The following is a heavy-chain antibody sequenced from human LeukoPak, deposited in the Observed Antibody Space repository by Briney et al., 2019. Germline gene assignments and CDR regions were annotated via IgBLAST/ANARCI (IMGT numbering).Heavy chain of an antibody. CDR1: GFTFSSYG. J-gene: IGHJ3*02. CDR3: ARDGACSSTSCYFGDAFDI. Sequence: GGSLRLSCAASGFTFSSYGMHWVRQAPGKGLEWVAVIWYDGSNKYYADSVKGRFTISRDNSKNTLCLQMNSLRAEDTAVYYCARDGACSSTSCYFGDAFDIWGQGTMVTVSS. CDR2: IWYDGSNK. V-gene: IGHV3-33*01. D-gene: IGHD2-2*01.